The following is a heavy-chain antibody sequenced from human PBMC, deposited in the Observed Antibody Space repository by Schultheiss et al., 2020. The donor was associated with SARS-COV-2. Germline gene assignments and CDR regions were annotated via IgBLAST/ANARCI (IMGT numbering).Heavy chain of an antibody. J-gene: IGHJ2*01. Sequence: SETLSLTCAVSGYSISSGGYYWSWIRQHPGKGLEWIGYIYYSGSTNYNPSLKSRVTISVDTSKNQFSLKLSSVTAADTAVYYCAGSRDGYNYGWYFDLWGRGTLVTVSS. CDR1: GYSISSGGYY. CDR2: IYYSGST. D-gene: IGHD5-24*01. V-gene: IGHV4-61*08. CDR3: AGSRDGYNYGWYFDL.